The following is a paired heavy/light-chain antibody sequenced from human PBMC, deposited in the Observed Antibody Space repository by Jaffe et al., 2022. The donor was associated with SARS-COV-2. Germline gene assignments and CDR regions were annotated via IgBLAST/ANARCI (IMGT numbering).Heavy chain of an antibody. CDR3: ARVYGDWYFDL. V-gene: IGHV3-11*01. CDR1: GFTFSDYY. J-gene: IGHJ2*01. Sequence: QVQLVESGGGLVKPGGSLRLSCAASGFTFSDYYMSWIRQAPGKGLEWVSYISSSGSTIYYADSVKGRFTISRDNAKNSLYLQMNSLRAEDTAVYYCARVYGDWYFDLWGRGTLVTVSS. CDR2: ISSSGSTI. D-gene: IGHD4-17*01.
Light chain of an antibody. CDR2: DDS. Sequence: SYVLTQPPSVSVAPGQTARITCGGNNIGSKSVHWYQQKPGQAPVLVVYDDSDRPSGIPERFSGSNSGNTATLTISRVEAGDEADYYCQVWDSSSDPLNWVFGGGTKLTVL. CDR3: QVWDSSSDPLNWV. V-gene: IGLV3-21*02. J-gene: IGLJ3*02. CDR1: NIGSKS.